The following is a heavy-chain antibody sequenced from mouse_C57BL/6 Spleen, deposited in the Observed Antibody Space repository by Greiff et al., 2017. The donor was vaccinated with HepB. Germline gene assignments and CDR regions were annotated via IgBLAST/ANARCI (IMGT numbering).Heavy chain of an antibody. Sequence: VQLQQSGPELVKPGASVKISCKASGYSFTGYYMNWVKQSPEKSLEWIGEINPSTGGTTYNQKFKAKATLTVDKSSSTAYMQLKSLTSEDSAVYYGARGDYGSRGGFAYWGQGTLVTVSA. CDR2: INPSTGGT. CDR3: ARGDYGSRGGFAY. D-gene: IGHD1-1*01. J-gene: IGHJ3*01. CDR1: GYSFTGYY. V-gene: IGHV1-42*01.